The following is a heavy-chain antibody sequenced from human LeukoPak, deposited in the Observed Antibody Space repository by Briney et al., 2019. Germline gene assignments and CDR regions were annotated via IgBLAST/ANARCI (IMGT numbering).Heavy chain of an antibody. D-gene: IGHD6-13*01. CDR2: IYTNGGST. CDR3: ARDVGSSPEIFQY. V-gene: IGHV3-64*01. CDR1: GFTPSNYA. J-gene: IGHJ1*01. Sequence: GGSLRLSCTASGFTPSNYAFHWVRQSPGKGLEYVSGIYTNGGSTYYANSVKGRFTISRDNSKNTLYLQMGSLRPEDMAVYYCARDVGSSPEIFQYWGPGTLVTVSS.